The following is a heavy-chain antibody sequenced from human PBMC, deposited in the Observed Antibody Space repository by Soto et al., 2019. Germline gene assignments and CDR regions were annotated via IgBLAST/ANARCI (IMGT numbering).Heavy chain of an antibody. Sequence: GGSLRLSCAASGFTFSSYGIHWVRQAPGKGLEWVAVIWYDGSNKNYADSVKGRFTISRDNSKNTLYLQMNSLRAEDTAVYYCARGEGDEMATIDYWGQGTLVTVSS. CDR1: GFTFSSYG. CDR3: ARGEGDEMATIDY. CDR2: IWYDGSNK. J-gene: IGHJ4*02. D-gene: IGHD1-26*01. V-gene: IGHV3-33*01.